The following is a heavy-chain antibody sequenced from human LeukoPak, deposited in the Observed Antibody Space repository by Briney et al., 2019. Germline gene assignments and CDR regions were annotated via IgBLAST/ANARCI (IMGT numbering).Heavy chain of an antibody. Sequence: GSLRLSCAASGFNFIDYSMNWVRQPPGKGLEWIGEINHSGSTNYNPSLKSRVTISVDTSKNQFSLKLSSVTAADTAVYYCARGQLERRRRATYNWFDPWGQGTLVTVSS. CDR3: ARGQLERRRRATYNWFDP. J-gene: IGHJ5*02. CDR2: INHSGST. CDR1: GFNFIDYS. D-gene: IGHD1-1*01. V-gene: IGHV4-34*01.